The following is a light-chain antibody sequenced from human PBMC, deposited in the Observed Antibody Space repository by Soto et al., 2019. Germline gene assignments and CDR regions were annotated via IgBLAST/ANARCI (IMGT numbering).Light chain of an antibody. Sequence: EAVLTQSIAISSLSPRESATLCCTPSQSVSNNYLAWYQQKPGQAPRLLIYGASNRATGIPDRFSGSGSGTDFTLTISSLKPEDFAVYYCQQRSNWPRTFGQGTKVDIK. J-gene: IGKJ1*01. CDR3: QQRSNWPRT. CDR2: GAS. V-gene: IGKV3-11*01. CDR1: QSVSNNY.